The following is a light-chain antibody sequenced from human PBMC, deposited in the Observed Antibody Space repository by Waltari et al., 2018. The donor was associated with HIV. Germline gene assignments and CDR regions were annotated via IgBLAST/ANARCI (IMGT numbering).Light chain of an antibody. Sequence: EIVMTQSPATLSLSPGDGATLSCRASQNIDRNLAWYQQKPGQSPRLLIYGTYTMATGIPAKFSGSGSGTEFTLTVSSLQSEDFALYYCQQYNDWPYTFGQGTKL. V-gene: IGKV3-15*01. CDR3: QQYNDWPYT. J-gene: IGKJ2*01. CDR1: QNIDRN. CDR2: GTY.